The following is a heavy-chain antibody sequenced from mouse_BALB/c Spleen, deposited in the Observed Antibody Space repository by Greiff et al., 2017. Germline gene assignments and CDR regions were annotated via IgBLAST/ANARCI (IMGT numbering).Heavy chain of an antibody. CDR3: AGLLRGYAMDY. CDR2: INPSTGYT. V-gene: IGHV1-7*01. J-gene: IGHJ4*01. D-gene: IGHD1-1*01. CDR1: GYTFTSYW. Sequence: VQLVESGAELAKPGASVKMSCKASGYTFTSYWMHWVKQRPGQGLEWIGYINPSTGYTEYNQKFKDKATLTADKSSSTAYMQLSSLTSEDSAVYYCAGLLRGYAMDYWGQGTSVTVSS.